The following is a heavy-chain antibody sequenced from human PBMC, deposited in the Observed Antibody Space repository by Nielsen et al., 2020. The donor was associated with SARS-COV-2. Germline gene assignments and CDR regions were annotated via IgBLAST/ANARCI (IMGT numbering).Heavy chain of an antibody. CDR2: IYPGDFDT. J-gene: IGHJ6*02. CDR1: GYNFLDYW. CDR3: ARLLGYCTNGVCFPGYYYYGMDV. V-gene: IGHV5-51*01. Sequence: GESLKISCEASGYNFLDYWIAWVRQMPGKGLEWMGSIYPGDFDTRYSPSFQGQVTISADESINTVYLQWSSLKASDTAMYYCARLLGYCTNGVCFPGYYYYGMDVWGQGTTVTVSS. D-gene: IGHD2-8*01.